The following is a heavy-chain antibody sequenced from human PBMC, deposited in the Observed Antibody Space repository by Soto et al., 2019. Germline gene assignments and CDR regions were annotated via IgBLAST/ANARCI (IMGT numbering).Heavy chain of an antibody. CDR1: GYTFTSYD. V-gene: IGHV1-8*01. J-gene: IGHJ5*02. Sequence: QVQLVQSGAEVKKSGASVKVSCKASGYTFTSYDINWVRQATGQGLEWMGWMNPNRGNTGYAQKFQGRVTMTRNTSIGTAYMELSSLRYEDTAVYYCARERSAAGTGWFDPWGQGTLVTVSS. D-gene: IGHD6-13*01. CDR3: ARERSAAGTGWFDP. CDR2: MNPNRGNT.